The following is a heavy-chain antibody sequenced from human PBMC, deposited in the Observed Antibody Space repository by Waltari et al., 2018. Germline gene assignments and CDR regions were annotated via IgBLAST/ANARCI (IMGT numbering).Heavy chain of an antibody. CDR1: GYTFTGYY. D-gene: IGHD3-22*01. Sequence: QVQLVQSGAEVKKPGASVKVSCKASGYTFTGYYMHWVRQAPGQGLEWMGWINPNRGGTNYAQKFQGRVTMTRDTSISTAYMELSRLRSDDTAVYYCARSITMIVVVPRYWGQGTLVTVSS. CDR3: ARSITMIVVVPRY. J-gene: IGHJ4*02. CDR2: INPNRGGT. V-gene: IGHV1-2*02.